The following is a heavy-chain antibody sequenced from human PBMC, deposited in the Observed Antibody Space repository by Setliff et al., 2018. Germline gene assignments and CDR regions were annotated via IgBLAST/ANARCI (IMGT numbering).Heavy chain of an antibody. CDR2: ITTYNGDT. CDR3: ARGGQLAPFDY. Sequence: ASVKVSCKASGYTFTNYGISWVRQAPGLGLAWMGWITTYNGDTNYAQKLQGRVTMTTDTSTSTAYMELRSLRSDDTAVYYCARGGQLAPFDYWGQGTLVTVSS. V-gene: IGHV1-18*01. J-gene: IGHJ4*02. CDR1: GYTFTNYG.